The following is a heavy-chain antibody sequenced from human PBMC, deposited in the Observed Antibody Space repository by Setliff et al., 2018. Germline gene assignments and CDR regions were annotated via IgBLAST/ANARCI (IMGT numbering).Heavy chain of an antibody. CDR1: GGSFSGYY. V-gene: IGHV4-34*01. CDR2: INHSGST. D-gene: IGHD2-15*01. CDR3: AGQSVRGLADNNWFDP. Sequence: SETLSLTCAVYGGSFSGYYWSWIRQPPGKGLEWIGEINHSGSTNYNPSLKSRVTISVDTSKNQFSLKLTSVTAADTAIYYCAGQSVRGLADNNWFDPWGQGTLVTVSS. J-gene: IGHJ5*02.